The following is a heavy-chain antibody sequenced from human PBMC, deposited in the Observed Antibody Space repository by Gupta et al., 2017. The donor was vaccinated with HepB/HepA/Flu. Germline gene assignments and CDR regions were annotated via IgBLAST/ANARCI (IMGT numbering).Heavy chain of an antibody. J-gene: IGHJ4*02. V-gene: IGHV3-23*01. CDR3: AKGSGYSSSRSLDY. Sequence: EVQLLESGGGLVQPGGFLRLSCAVSGSPFSRYALRCARQAPGKGLEWVSAISGSGGSTYYEDSVKGRFTISRDNSKNTLFLQINSLRAEDTAVYYCAKGSGYSSSRSLDYWGQGALVTVSS. CDR2: ISGSGGST. CDR1: GSPFSRYA. D-gene: IGHD6-13*01.